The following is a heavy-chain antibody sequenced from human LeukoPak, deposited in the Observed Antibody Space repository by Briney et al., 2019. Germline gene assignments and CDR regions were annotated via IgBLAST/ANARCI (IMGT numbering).Heavy chain of an antibody. D-gene: IGHD6-13*01. CDR3: ARQESGYSSSWVIDP. CDR1: GYSLTSYW. Sequence: GESLKISCKGSGYSLTSYWIGWVRQMPGKGLEWMGIIYPGDSDTRYSPSFQGQVTISADKSISTAYLQWSSLKASDTAMYYCARQESGYSSSWVIDPWGQGTLVTVSS. J-gene: IGHJ5*02. CDR2: IYPGDSDT. V-gene: IGHV5-51*01.